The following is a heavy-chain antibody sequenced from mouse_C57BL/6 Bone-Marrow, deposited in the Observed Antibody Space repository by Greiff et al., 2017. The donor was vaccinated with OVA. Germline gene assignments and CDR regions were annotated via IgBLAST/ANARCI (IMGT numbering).Heavy chain of an antibody. D-gene: IGHD1-1*01. CDR2: SRNKANDYTT. V-gene: IGHV7-1*01. Sequence: EVKLMESGGGLVQSGRSLRLSCATSGFTFSDFYMEWVRQAPGKGLEWIAASRNKANDYTTEYSASVKGRFIVSRDTSPSILYLQMNALRAEDTAIYYCARDAIRDHWYFDVWGTGTTVTVSS. J-gene: IGHJ1*03. CDR1: GFTFSDFY. CDR3: ARDAIRDHWYFDV.